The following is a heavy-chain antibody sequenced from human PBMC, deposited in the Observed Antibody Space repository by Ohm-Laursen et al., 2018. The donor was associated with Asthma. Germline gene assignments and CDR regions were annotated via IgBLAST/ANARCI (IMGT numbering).Heavy chain of an antibody. V-gene: IGHV7-4-1*02. CDR2: INTNTGNP. CDR3: ARPTYPYYDFWSGYYRRNYYYYGMDV. J-gene: IGHJ6*02. CDR1: GYTFTSYA. D-gene: IGHD3-3*01. Sequence: ASVKVSCKASGYTFTSYAMNWVRQAPGQGLEWMGWINTNTGNPTYAQGFTGRFVFSLDTSVSTAYLQISSLKAEDTAVYYCARPTYPYYDFWSGYYRRNYYYYGMDVWGQGTTVTISS.